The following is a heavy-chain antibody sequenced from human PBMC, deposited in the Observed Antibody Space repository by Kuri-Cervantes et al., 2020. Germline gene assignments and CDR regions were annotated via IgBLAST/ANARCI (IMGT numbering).Heavy chain of an antibody. J-gene: IGHJ6*02. V-gene: IGHV2-5*02. Sequence: SGPTLVKPTQTLTLTYTFPGFSLNTSGVGVGWIRQPPGKALEWLALIYWDDDKRYSPSLKSRLTITKDTSKNQVVLTMTNMDPVDTATYYCAHAIRQQLVSYTYYYGMDVWGQGTTVTVSS. CDR2: IYWDDDK. D-gene: IGHD6-13*01. CDR3: AHAIRQQLVSYTYYYGMDV. CDR1: GFSLNTSGVG.